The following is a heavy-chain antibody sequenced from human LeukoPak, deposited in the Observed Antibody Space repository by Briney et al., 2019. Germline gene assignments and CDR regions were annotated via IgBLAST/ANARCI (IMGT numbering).Heavy chain of an antibody. V-gene: IGHV4-61*02. CDR3: ARTAVLFGVDY. D-gene: IGHD3-16*01. J-gene: IGHJ4*02. CDR1: GGSISSGSSY. CDR2: IYTSGYT. Sequence: SETLSLTCTVSGGSISSGSSYWSWIRQPAGKGLEWIGRIYTSGYTNYNPSLKSRVTISVDTSKNQFSLKLSSVTAADTAVHYCARTAVLFGVDYWGQGTLVTVSS.